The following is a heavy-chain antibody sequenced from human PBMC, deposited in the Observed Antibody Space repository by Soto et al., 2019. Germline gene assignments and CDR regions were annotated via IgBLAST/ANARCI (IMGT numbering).Heavy chain of an antibody. Sequence: GGSLRLSCAASGFTFSDYYMSWIRQAPGKGLEWVSYISSSSSYTNYADSVKGRFTISRDNAKNSLYLQMNSLRAEDTAVYYCARELINKFVGFGAFDYWGQGTLVTVSS. V-gene: IGHV3-11*06. CDR3: ARELINKFVGFGAFDY. D-gene: IGHD3-10*01. J-gene: IGHJ4*02. CDR2: ISSSSSYT. CDR1: GFTFSDYY.